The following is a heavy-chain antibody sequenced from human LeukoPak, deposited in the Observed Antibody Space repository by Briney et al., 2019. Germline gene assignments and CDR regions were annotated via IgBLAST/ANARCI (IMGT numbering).Heavy chain of an antibody. Sequence: GPVKVSCKASGYTFTGYYMHWVRQAPGQGLEWMGWINPNSGGTNYAQKFQGRVTMTRDTSISTAYMELSRLRSDDTAVYYCARGPITMAVWFDPWGQGTLVTVSS. D-gene: IGHD3-10*01. J-gene: IGHJ5*02. CDR1: GYTFTGYY. CDR3: ARGPITMAVWFDP. CDR2: INPNSGGT. V-gene: IGHV1-2*02.